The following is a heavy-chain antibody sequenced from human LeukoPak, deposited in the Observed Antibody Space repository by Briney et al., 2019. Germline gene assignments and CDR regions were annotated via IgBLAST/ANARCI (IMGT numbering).Heavy chain of an antibody. CDR2: INHSGST. D-gene: IGHD6-6*01. CDR1: GFTFSSYG. J-gene: IGHJ4*02. V-gene: IGHV4-34*08. CDR3: AMMYSSSSGDY. Sequence: PGRSLRLSCAASGFTFSSYGMHWVRQPPGKGLEWIGEINHSGSTNYNPSLKSRVTISVDTSKNQFPLKLSSVTAADTAVYYCAMMYSSSSGDYWGQGTLVTVSS.